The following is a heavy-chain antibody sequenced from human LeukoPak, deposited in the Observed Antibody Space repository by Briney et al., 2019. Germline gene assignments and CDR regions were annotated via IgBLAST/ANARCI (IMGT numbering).Heavy chain of an antibody. V-gene: IGHV4-59*11. Sequence: PSETLSLTCTVSGGSISSHYWTWIRQTPGKGLEWIGNIYYSGSTNYNPSLKSRVTISVDTSKNQFSLRLNSVTAADTAVYYCARPYSSGWRGAFDIWGQGTMVTVSS. CDR2: IYYSGST. CDR3: ARPYSSGWRGAFDI. J-gene: IGHJ3*02. D-gene: IGHD6-25*01. CDR1: GGSISSHY.